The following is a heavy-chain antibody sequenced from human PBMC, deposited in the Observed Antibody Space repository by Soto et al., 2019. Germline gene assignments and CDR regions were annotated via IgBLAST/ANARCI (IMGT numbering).Heavy chain of an antibody. J-gene: IGHJ4*02. D-gene: IGHD3-10*01. V-gene: IGHV3-21*06. CDR2: ISSTTNYI. CDR3: ARGSEESYPGSRIFDL. Sequence: GGSLRLSCAASGFTFTRYSMNWVRQAPGKGLEWVSSISSTTNYIYYGDSMKGRFTISRDNAKNSLYLEMNSLRAEDTAVYYCARGSEESYPGSRIFDLWGRGSQVTVSS. CDR1: GFTFTRYS.